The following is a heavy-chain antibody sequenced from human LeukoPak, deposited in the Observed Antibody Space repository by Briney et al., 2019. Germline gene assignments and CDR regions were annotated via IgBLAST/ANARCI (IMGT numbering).Heavy chain of an antibody. CDR2: ISGSGSTI. J-gene: IGHJ3*02. CDR3: ARGVEWHYGAFDI. CDR1: GFTFRNYE. D-gene: IGHD3-10*01. V-gene: IGHV3-48*03. Sequence: GGSLRLSXAASGFTFRNYEMNWVRQAQGQGLEWVSYISGSGSTIYYADSVEGRFTISRENAKKSMYLQMNSLRAEETAVYCCARGVEWHYGAFDIWGQGTMVTVSS.